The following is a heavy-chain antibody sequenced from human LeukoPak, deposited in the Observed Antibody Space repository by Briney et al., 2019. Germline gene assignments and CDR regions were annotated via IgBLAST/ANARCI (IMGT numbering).Heavy chain of an antibody. D-gene: IGHD5-24*01. J-gene: IGHJ4*02. CDR2: INPSGGST. V-gene: IGHV1-46*01. CDR1: GYTFTSYY. Sequence: ASVKVFCKASGYTFTSYYMHWVRQAPGQGLEWMGIINPSGGSTSYAQKFQGRVTMTRDMSTSTVYMELSSLRSEDTAVYYCARLGEDGYFYYFDYWGQGTLATVSS. CDR3: ARLGEDGYFYYFDY.